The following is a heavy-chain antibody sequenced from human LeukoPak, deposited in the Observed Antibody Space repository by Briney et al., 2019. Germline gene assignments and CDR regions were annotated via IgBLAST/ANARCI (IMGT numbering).Heavy chain of an antibody. J-gene: IGHJ5*02. CDR2: IIPMLGRS. D-gene: IGHD5-18*01. CDR3: AREDHTANNWFNP. Sequence: SVKVSCKASGGSFSSYGISWVRQAPGQGLEWMGGIIPMLGRSNYAQKFQGRVTISTDESTSTAYMEMSSLRSEDTAVYYCAREDHTANNWFNPWGQGTLVTVSS. V-gene: IGHV1-69*05. CDR1: GGSFSSYG.